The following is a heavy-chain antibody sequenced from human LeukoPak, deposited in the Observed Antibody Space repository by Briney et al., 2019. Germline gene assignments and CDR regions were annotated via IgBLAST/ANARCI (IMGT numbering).Heavy chain of an antibody. CDR3: VSFYETY. V-gene: IGHV3-74*01. Sequence: RTGGSLRLSCAASGNYWMHWVRQVPGKGLVWVSHINSDGSWTSYVDSVKGRFTISKDNAKNTVYLQMNSLRAEDTAVYYCVSFYETYWGRGTLVTVSS. CDR1: GNYW. CDR2: INSDGSWT. J-gene: IGHJ4*02. D-gene: IGHD2/OR15-2a*01.